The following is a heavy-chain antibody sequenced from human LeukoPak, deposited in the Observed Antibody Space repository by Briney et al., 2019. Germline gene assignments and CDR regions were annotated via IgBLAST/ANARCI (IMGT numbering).Heavy chain of an antibody. CDR2: INHSGST. V-gene: IGHV4-34*01. CDR1: GGSFSGYY. D-gene: IGHD1-26*01. J-gene: IGHJ4*02. CDR3: ARFSRPVGATKSFDY. Sequence: SETLSLTCAVYGGSFSGYYWSWIRQPPGKGLEWIGEINHSGSTNYNPSLKSRVTISVDTSKNQFSLKLSSVTAADTAVYYCARFSRPVGATKSFDYWGQGTLVTVSS.